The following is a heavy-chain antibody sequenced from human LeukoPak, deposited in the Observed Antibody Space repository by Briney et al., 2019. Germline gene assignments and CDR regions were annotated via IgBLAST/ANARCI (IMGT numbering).Heavy chain of an antibody. Sequence: GASVKVSCKASGGTFSSYAISWVRQAPGRGLEWMGGIIPIFGTANYAQKFQGRVTITADKSTSTAYMELSSLRSEDTAVYYCARVWGIAAAGTFDYWGQGTLVTVSS. CDR3: ARVWGIAAAGTFDY. CDR1: GGTFSSYA. CDR2: IIPIFGTA. V-gene: IGHV1-69*06. J-gene: IGHJ4*02. D-gene: IGHD6-13*01.